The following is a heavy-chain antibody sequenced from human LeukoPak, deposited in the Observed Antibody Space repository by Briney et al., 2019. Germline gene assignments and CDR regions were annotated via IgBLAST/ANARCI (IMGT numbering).Heavy chain of an antibody. CDR3: ASSIAAAGIGQNTFDI. CDR1: GYSFSTYR. J-gene: IGHJ3*02. V-gene: IGHV5-10-1*01. D-gene: IGHD6-13*01. CDR2: IDPSDLYT. Sequence: GESLKISCKGSGYSFSTYRISWVRQMPGKGLEWMGKIDPSDLYTDYSPSFQGHVTISADTSISTAFLQWSSLKTSDTAMYYCASSIAAAGIGQNTFDIWGQGTVVAVSS.